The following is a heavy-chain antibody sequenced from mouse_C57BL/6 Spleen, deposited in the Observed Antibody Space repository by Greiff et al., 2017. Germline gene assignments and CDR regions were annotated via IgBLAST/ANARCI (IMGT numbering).Heavy chain of an antibody. J-gene: IGHJ2*01. CDR2: ISDGGSYT. V-gene: IGHV5-4*01. CDR3: ARETGDSYYLYYFDY. D-gene: IGHD2-12*01. Sequence: DVMLVESGGGLVKPGGSLKLSCAASGFTFSSYAMSWVRQTPEKRLEWVATISDGGSYTYYPDNVKGRFTISRDNAKNNLYLQMSHLKSDDTAMYYCARETGDSYYLYYFDYWGQGTTLTVSS. CDR1: GFTFSSYA.